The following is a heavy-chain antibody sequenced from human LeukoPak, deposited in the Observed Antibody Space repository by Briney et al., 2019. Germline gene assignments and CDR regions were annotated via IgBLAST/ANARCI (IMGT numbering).Heavy chain of an antibody. Sequence: SETLSLTCTVSGGSISSSSYSWGWLRQPPGKGLEWIGSIYYSGSTYYNPSLKSRVTISVDTSKNQFSLKLSSVTAADTAVYYCARGAPDYGDYVSANPSNDYWGQGTLVTVSS. CDR3: ARGAPDYGDYVSANPSNDY. D-gene: IGHD4-17*01. J-gene: IGHJ4*02. CDR1: GGSISSSSYS. CDR2: IYYSGST. V-gene: IGHV4-39*01.